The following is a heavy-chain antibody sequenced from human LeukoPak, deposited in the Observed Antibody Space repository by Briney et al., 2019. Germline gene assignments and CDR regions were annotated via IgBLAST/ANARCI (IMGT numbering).Heavy chain of an antibody. CDR3: ARIHPGVFIDV. J-gene: IGHJ6*02. Sequence: SQTLSLTCAVSGGTISSGDYSWSWNRQPTGKGLEWIGNIYHSGSTYYNPSIKSRVTISVDRSKYQFSLKLSSVTAAETAVYYGARIHPGVFIDVGSQRSSASVSS. CDR1: GGTISSGDYS. D-gene: IGHD3-10*01. V-gene: IGHV4-30-2*01. CDR2: IYHSGST.